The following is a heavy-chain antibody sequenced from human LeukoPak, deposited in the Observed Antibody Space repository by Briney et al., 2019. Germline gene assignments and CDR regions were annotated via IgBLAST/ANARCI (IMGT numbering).Heavy chain of an antibody. CDR1: GFTFSSYG. V-gene: IGHV3-33*01. Sequence: SGGSLRLSCAASGFTFSSYGMHWVRQAPGKGLEWVAIIWYDGSNKYYADSVKSRFTISRDNSKNTLFLQMNSLRAEDTAVYYCARAAYDSSGYLTLWGRGTLVTVSS. CDR3: ARAAYDSSGYLTL. D-gene: IGHD3-22*01. CDR2: IWYDGSNK. J-gene: IGHJ4*02.